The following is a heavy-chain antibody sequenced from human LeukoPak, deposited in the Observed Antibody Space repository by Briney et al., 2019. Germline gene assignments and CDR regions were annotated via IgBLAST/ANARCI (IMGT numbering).Heavy chain of an antibody. J-gene: IGHJ3*02. CDR3: AKDRGYYDGDAFDI. CDR2: IGSTI. Sequence: GGSLRLSCGASGFTFSDYYMSWIRQAPGKGLEWVSYIGSTIYYADSVKGRFTISRDNSKNTLYLQMNSLRAEDTAVYYCAKDRGYYDGDAFDIWGQGTMVTVSS. CDR1: GFTFSDYY. V-gene: IGHV3-11*01. D-gene: IGHD3-22*01.